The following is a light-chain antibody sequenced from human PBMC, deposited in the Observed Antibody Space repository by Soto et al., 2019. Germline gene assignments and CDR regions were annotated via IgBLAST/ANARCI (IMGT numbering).Light chain of an antibody. Sequence: EIVLPQSPGTLSLSPGERATLSCRASTSVSSIYLARYQQKPGQAPMLLLYDVSSRATGIPARFSRSGSGTDFTLTISRLEPEDFPVYYCHQSCSSPGKCGQGTKVDIK. CDR2: DVS. CDR1: TSVSSIY. J-gene: IGKJ1*01. CDR3: HQSCSSPGK. V-gene: IGKV3-20*01.